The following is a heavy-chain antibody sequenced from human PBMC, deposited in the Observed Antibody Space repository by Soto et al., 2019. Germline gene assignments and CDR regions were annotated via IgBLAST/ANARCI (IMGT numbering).Heavy chain of an antibody. V-gene: IGHV4-59*01. Sequence: SETLSLTCTVSGGSISSYYWSWIRQPPGKGLEWIGYIYYSGSTNYNPSLKSRVTISVDTTKNQFSLKLSSVTAADTAVYYCASLGITTVTRYYYYYYMDVWGKGTTVTVS. CDR3: ASLGITTVTRYYYYYYMDV. D-gene: IGHD4-17*01. CDR2: IYYSGST. CDR1: GGSISSYY. J-gene: IGHJ6*03.